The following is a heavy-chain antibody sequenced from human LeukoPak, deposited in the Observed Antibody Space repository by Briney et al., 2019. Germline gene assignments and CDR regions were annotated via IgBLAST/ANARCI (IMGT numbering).Heavy chain of an antibody. V-gene: IGHV5-51*01. CDR1: GYSFTTYW. J-gene: IGHJ4*02. D-gene: IGHD3-16*02. Sequence: SLKISCKGSGYSFTTYWIAWVRQMPGKGLEWMGIIYPGDSDNRNSPSFQGQVIISADKSISTAYLQWSSLKASDTAIYYCARKWGYDGYRYPDYWGQGTLVTVSS. CDR2: IYPGDSDN. CDR3: ARKWGYDGYRYPDY.